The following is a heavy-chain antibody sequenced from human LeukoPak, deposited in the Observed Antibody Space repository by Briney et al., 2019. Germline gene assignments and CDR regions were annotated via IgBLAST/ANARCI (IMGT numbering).Heavy chain of an antibody. J-gene: IGHJ4*02. CDR2: IYSGGST. D-gene: IGHD6-19*01. CDR1: GFTVSSNY. Sequence: PGGSLRLSCAASGFTVSSNYMSWVRQAPGKGLEWVSVIYSGGSTYYADSVKGRFTISRDNSKNTLYLQMNSLRAEDTAVYYCARDPIGGGSGWYGGNNFDYWGQGTLVTVSS. V-gene: IGHV3-66*01. CDR3: ARDPIGGGSGWYGGNNFDY.